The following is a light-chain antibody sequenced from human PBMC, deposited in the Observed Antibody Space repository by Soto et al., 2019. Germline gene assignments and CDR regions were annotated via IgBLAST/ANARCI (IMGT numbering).Light chain of an antibody. CDR3: SSYTISSSPSV. Sequence: QSALTQPASVSGSPGQSITISCTGTSSDVGVYNYVSWYQQHPGKFPKLMIYDVSNRPSGVSNRFSGSKSGNTASLTISGLQAEDEAEYYCSSYTISSSPSVFGTGTKVTVL. CDR2: DVS. CDR1: SSDVGVYNY. V-gene: IGLV2-14*01. J-gene: IGLJ1*01.